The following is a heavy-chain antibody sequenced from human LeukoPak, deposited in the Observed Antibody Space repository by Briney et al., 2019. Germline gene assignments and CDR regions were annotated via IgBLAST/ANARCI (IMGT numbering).Heavy chain of an antibody. Sequence: ASVKVSCKASGYTFTCYYMHWVRQAPGQGLEWMGWINPNSGGTNYAQKFQGRVTMTRDTSISTAYMELSRLRSDDTAVYYCASEDRIVGATSVGAFDIWGQGTMVTVSS. CDR2: INPNSGGT. V-gene: IGHV1-2*02. CDR3: ASEDRIVGATSVGAFDI. J-gene: IGHJ3*02. CDR1: GYTFTCYY. D-gene: IGHD1-26*01.